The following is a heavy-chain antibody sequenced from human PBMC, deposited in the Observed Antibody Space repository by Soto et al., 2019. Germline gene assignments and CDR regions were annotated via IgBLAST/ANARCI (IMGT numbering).Heavy chain of an antibody. CDR3: AKDLRGDVWQQLVTY. J-gene: IGHJ4*02. Sequence: PGGSLRLSCAASGFTFSSYAMSWVRQAPGKGLEWVSAISGSGGSTYYADSVKGRFTISRDNSKNTLYLQMNSLRAEDTAVYYCAKDLRGDVWQQLVTYWGQGTLVTVSS. V-gene: IGHV3-23*01. D-gene: IGHD6-13*01. CDR2: ISGSGGST. CDR1: GFTFSSYA.